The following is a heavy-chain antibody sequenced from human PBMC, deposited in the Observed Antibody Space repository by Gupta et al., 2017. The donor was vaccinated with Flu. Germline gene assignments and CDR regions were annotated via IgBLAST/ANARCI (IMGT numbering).Heavy chain of an antibody. CDR1: GFTFSRSG. Sequence: QVQLVESGGGVVQPGRSLRLSCAASGFTFSRSGMHWVRQAPGKGLEWVAVIWYDGSNKYYADSVKGRFTISRDNSKNTLYLQMNSLRAEDTAVYYCARDSNYDSSGYYYPGGPDYWGQGTLVTVSS. D-gene: IGHD3-22*01. V-gene: IGHV3-33*01. J-gene: IGHJ4*02. CDR2: IWYDGSNK. CDR3: ARDSNYDSSGYYYPGGPDY.